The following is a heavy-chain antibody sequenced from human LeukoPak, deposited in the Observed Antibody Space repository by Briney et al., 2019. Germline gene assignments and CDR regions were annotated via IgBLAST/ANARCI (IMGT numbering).Heavy chain of an antibody. CDR1: GGSISSSNW. V-gene: IGHV4-4*02. J-gene: IGHJ4*02. CDR2: IYHSGST. CDR3: ARRRLLWFGELSHPTFFDY. D-gene: IGHD3-10*01. Sequence: SGTLSLTCAVSGGSISSSNWWSWVRQPPGKGLEWIGEIYHSGSTNYNPSLKSRVTISVDKSKNQFSLKLSSVTAADTAVYYCARRRLLWFGELSHPTFFDYWGQGTLVTVSS.